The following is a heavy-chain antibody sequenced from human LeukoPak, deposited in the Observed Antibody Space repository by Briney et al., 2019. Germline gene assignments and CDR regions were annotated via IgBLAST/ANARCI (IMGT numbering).Heavy chain of an antibody. J-gene: IGHJ3*02. CDR3: ARAGPLYDAFDI. V-gene: IGHV4-34*01. Sequence: PSETLSLTCAVYGGSFSGYYWSWIRQPPGKGLEWIGEINHSGSTNYNPSLKSRVTISVDTSKNQFSLKLSSVTAADTAVYYCARAGPLYDAFDIWGQGTMVTVSS. CDR2: INHSGST. CDR1: GGSFSGYY.